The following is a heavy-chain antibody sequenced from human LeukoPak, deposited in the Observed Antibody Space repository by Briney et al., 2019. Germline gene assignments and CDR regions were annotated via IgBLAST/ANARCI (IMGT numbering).Heavy chain of an antibody. V-gene: IGHV1-46*01. CDR3: ARGPIPHYYDSSGYYKSPPFNY. J-gene: IGHJ4*02. D-gene: IGHD3-22*01. Sequence: ASVKVSCKASGYTFTSYYMHWVRQPPGQGLEWMGIINPSGGSTSYAQKFQGRVTMTTDTSTSTAYMELRSLRSDDTAVYYCARGPIPHYYDSSGYYKSPPFNYWGQGTLVTVSS. CDR1: GYTFTSYY. CDR2: INPSGGST.